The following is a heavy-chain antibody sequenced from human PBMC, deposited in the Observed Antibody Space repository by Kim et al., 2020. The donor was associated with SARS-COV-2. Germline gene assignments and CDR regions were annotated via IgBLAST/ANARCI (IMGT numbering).Heavy chain of an antibody. Sequence: GGSLRLSCAASGFTFSDYYMSWIRQAPGKGLEWVSYISSSGSTIYYADSVKGRFTISRDNAKNSLYLQMNSLRAEDTAVYYCARESPTTVTKSKLLYYYYYMDVWGKGTTVTVSS. CDR1: GFTFSDYY. CDR3: ARESPTTVTKSKLLYYYYYMDV. CDR2: ISSSGSTI. V-gene: IGHV3-11*01. D-gene: IGHD4-4*01. J-gene: IGHJ6*03.